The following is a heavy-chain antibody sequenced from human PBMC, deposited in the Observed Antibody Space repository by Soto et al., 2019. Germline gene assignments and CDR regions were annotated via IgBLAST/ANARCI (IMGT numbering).Heavy chain of an antibody. D-gene: IGHD2-15*01. Sequence: EVQLVESGGGLVQPGGSLRLSCAASGFTFSSYWMHWVRQAPGKGLVWVSRVNSDGSSTSYADSVKGRFTISRDNAKNTQHLKMNSLGAEDTAVYYCVRTSLVVAAATREDYWGQGTLVTVSS. CDR3: VRTSLVVAAATREDY. CDR1: GFTFSSYW. J-gene: IGHJ4*02. CDR2: VNSDGSST. V-gene: IGHV3-74*01.